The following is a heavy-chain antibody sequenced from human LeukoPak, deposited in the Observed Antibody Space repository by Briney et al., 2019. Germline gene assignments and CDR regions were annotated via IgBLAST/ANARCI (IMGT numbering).Heavy chain of an antibody. CDR1: GYSISSGYY. CDR3: ARGFDYDILTGYYSYWFDP. D-gene: IGHD3-9*01. Sequence: SETLSLTYAVSGYSISSGYYWGWIRQPPGKGLEWIGSIYHSGSTYYNPSLKSRVTISVDTSKNQFSLKLSSVTAADTAVYYCARGFDYDILTGYYSYWFDPWGQGTLVTVSS. CDR2: IYHSGST. J-gene: IGHJ5*02. V-gene: IGHV4-38-2*01.